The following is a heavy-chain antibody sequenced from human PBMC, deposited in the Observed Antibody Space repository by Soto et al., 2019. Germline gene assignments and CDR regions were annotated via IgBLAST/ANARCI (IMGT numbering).Heavy chain of an antibody. D-gene: IGHD2-15*01. Sequence: PSETLSLTCTVSGGSISSHYWSWIRQPPGKGLEWIGYIYYSGSTNYNPSLKSRVTITVDTSKNQFSLKLSSVTTADTAVYYCARASRIAAIVDYWGQGTLVTVSA. CDR2: IYYSGST. CDR1: GGSISSHY. CDR3: ARASRIAAIVDY. V-gene: IGHV4-59*11. J-gene: IGHJ4*02.